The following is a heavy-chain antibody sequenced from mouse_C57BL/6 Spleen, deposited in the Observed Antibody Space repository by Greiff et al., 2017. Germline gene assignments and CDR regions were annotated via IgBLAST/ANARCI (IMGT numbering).Heavy chain of an antibody. J-gene: IGHJ4*01. CDR1: GYTLTSYW. Sequence: VKLQQPGAELVRPGSSVKLSCKASGYTLTSYWMDWVKQRPGQGLEWIGNIYPSDSETQYNQKFKDQATLTVDKSSSTAYMQLSSLTSEDSAVYYWARSNRLDYAMDYWGQGTSVTVSA. CDR2: IYPSDSET. V-gene: IGHV1-61*01. CDR3: ARSNRLDYAMDY.